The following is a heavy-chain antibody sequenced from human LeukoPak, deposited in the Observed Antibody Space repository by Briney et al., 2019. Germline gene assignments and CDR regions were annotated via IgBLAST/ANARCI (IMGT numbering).Heavy chain of an antibody. D-gene: IGHD5-12*01. CDR1: GGSFSGHY. J-gene: IGHJ4*02. CDR2: INHSGST. V-gene: IGHV4-34*01. Sequence: PSETLSLTCGVYGGSFSGHYWSWIRQPPGKGLEWIGEINHSGSTNYSPSLESRVTMSVDTSKNQFSLKLTSATAADTAVYYCARGDDYKSTLFDYWGQGTLVTVSS. CDR3: ARGDDYKSTLFDY.